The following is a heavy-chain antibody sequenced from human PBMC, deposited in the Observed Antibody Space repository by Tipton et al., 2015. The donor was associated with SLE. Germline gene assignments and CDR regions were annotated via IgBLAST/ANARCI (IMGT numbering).Heavy chain of an antibody. D-gene: IGHD1-26*01. CDR3: ARGLNGSWGGDAFDI. J-gene: IGHJ3*02. CDR2: IYYSGST. Sequence: TLSLTCTVSGGSISSSSYYWGWIRQPPGKGLEWIGSIYYSGSTYYNPSLKSRVTISVDTSKNQFSLKLSSVTAADTAVYYCARGLNGSWGGDAFDIWGQGTMVTVSS. V-gene: IGHV4-39*01. CDR1: GGSISSSSYY.